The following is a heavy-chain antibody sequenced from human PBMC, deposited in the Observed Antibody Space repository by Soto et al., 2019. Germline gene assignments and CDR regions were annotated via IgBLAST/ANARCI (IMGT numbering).Heavy chain of an antibody. J-gene: IGHJ6*02. D-gene: IGHD6-19*01. V-gene: IGHV1-3*01. Sequence: QVQLVQSGAEVKKPGASVKVSCKASGYTFTSYAMHWVRQAPGQRLEWMGWINAGNGNTKYSQKFQGRVTITRDTSACTAYMELSSLRSEDTAVYYCARDPPVAGRSYYYYGMDVWGQGTTVTVSS. CDR1: GYTFTSYA. CDR3: ARDPPVAGRSYYYYGMDV. CDR2: INAGNGNT.